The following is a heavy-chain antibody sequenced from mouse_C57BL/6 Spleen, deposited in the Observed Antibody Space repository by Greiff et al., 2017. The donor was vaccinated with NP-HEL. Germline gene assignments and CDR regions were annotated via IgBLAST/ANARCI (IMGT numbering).Heavy chain of an antibody. J-gene: IGHJ2*01. CDR1: GYAFSSYW. D-gene: IGHD1-1*01. V-gene: IGHV1-80*01. Sequence: VQLQQSGAELVKPGASVKISCKASGYAFSSYWMNWVKQRPGKGLEWIGQIYPGDGDTNYNGKFKGKATLTADKSSSTAYMQLSSLTSEDSAVYFCARSGGYGSSYYCDYWGQGTTLTVSS. CDR2: IYPGDGDT. CDR3: ARSGGYGSSYYCDY.